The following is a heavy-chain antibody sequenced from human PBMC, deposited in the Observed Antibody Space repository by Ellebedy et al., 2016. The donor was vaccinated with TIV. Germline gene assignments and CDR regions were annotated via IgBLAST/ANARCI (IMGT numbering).Heavy chain of an antibody. Sequence: SQTLSLTCAIAGDIVSSNSAAWNRLRQSQSRGLEWLGRTYFRSKRFTDYALSVKSRITIKPDTSKNHFSLQLNYMTPEDTAVYYCARVPNYFAPGTFLVDAFDIWGQGTVVTVSS. CDR1: GDIVSSNSAA. CDR3: ARVPNYFAPGTFLVDAFDI. J-gene: IGHJ3*02. D-gene: IGHD3-10*01. CDR2: TYFRSKRFT. V-gene: IGHV6-1*01.